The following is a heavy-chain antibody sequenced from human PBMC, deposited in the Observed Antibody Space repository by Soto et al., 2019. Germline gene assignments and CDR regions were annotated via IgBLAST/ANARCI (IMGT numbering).Heavy chain of an antibody. D-gene: IGHD5-12*01. CDR1: GGSFSGYY. CDR2: IYHSGST. J-gene: IGHJ6*02. V-gene: IGHV4-34*01. CDR3: AGRWMYYHGLDV. Sequence: QVHLQQWGAGLLKPSETLSLTCTVYGGSFSGYYWTWIRQPPGKGLEWIGEIYHSGSTNINPSLKSRVTISLDTSKNQFSLNLTSVTAADTAVYYCAGRWMYYHGLDVWAQGTTVTVSS.